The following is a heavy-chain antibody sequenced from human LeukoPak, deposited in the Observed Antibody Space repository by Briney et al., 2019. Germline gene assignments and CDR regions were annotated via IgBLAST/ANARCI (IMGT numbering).Heavy chain of an antibody. V-gene: IGHV3-20*04. CDR2: INWNGGRT. CDR3: AKDSRYGYRWDYDY. CDR1: GFTFDDYG. J-gene: IGHJ4*02. Sequence: GGSLRLSCAASGFTFDDYGMSWVRQGPGKGLEWVSGINWNGGRTGYADSVKGRFTISRDNAKNSLYLQMNSLRAEDTAVYYCAKDSRYGYRWDYDYWGQGTPVTVSS. D-gene: IGHD5-18*01.